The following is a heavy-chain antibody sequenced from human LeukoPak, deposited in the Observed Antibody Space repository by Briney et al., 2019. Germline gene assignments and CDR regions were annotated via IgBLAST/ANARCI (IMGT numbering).Heavy chain of an antibody. D-gene: IGHD6-6*01. Sequence: SETLSLTCAVYGGSFSGYYWSWIRQPPGKGLEWIGEINHSGSTNYNPSLKSRVTISVDTSKNQFSLKLSSVTAADTAVYYCAREGGSSSSEVYWGQGTLVTVSS. CDR2: INHSGST. V-gene: IGHV4-34*01. J-gene: IGHJ4*02. CDR1: GGSFSGYY. CDR3: AREGGSSSSEVY.